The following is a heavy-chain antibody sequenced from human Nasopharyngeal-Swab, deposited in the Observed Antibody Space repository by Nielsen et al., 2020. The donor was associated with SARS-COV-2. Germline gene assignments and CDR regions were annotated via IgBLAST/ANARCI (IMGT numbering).Heavy chain of an antibody. J-gene: IGHJ6*03. CDR2: IYHSGST. V-gene: IGHV4-4*02. D-gene: IGHD3-22*01. CDR3: ASPQGSSGHYYMDV. Sequence: WIRQPPGKGLEWIGEIYHSGSTNYNSSLKSRVTISVDKSKNQFSLKLSSVTAADTAVYYCASPQGSSGHYYMDVWGKGTTVTVSS.